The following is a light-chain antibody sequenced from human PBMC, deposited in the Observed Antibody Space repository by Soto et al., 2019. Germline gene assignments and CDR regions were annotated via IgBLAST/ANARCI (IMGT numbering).Light chain of an antibody. CDR3: SSFVGGDSFDVI. J-gene: IGLJ2*01. CDR1: SSDVGGYNY. CDR2: DVI. V-gene: IGLV2-8*01. Sequence: QSALTQPASVSGSPGQSITISCIGTSSDVGGYNYVSWYQQYPGKAPKVMIYDVIKRPSGVPDRFSGSKSGNTASLTVSGLRADDEAVYYCSSFVGGDSFDVIFGGGTKLTVL.